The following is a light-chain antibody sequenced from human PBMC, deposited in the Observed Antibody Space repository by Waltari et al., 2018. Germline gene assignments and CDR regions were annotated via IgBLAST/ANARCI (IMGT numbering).Light chain of an antibody. Sequence: EIVLTQSPCTLSSSTGDRAPLSCSASESVSRYLAWYQQRPGQAPRLLIYGASSRATGIPDRFSGSGSGTDFSLTISRLEPEDFAVYYCQNHERLPAMFGQGTKVEIK. CDR3: QNHERLPAM. J-gene: IGKJ1*01. V-gene: IGKV3-20*01. CDR1: ESVSRY. CDR2: GAS.